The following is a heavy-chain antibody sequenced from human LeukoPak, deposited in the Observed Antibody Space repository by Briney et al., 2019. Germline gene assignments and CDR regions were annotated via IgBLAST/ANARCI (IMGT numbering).Heavy chain of an antibody. CDR2: IYTSGST. D-gene: IGHD3-10*01. CDR3: ARSSGPLYYAFDY. Sequence: SETLSLTCTVSGGSISNSDYFWAWIRQPAGKGLEWIGRIYTSGSTNYNPSLKSRVTMSVDTSKNQFSLKLSSVTAADTAVYYCARSSGPLYYAFDYWGHGTLVTVSS. CDR1: GGSISNSDYF. J-gene: IGHJ4*01. V-gene: IGHV4-61*02.